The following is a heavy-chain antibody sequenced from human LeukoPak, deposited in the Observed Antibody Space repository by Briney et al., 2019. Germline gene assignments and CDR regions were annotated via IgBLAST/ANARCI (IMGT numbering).Heavy chain of an antibody. D-gene: IGHD6-19*01. CDR2: ISSSSSYI. CDR3: ATPSSYSSGWYNLDY. V-gene: IGHV3-21*01. Sequence: GGSLRLSCAASGFTFSGYAMNWVRQAPGKGLEWVSSISSSSSYIYYADSVKGRFTISRDNAKNSLYLQMNSLRAEDTAVYYCATPSSYSSGWYNLDYWGQGTLVTVSS. CDR1: GFTFSGYA. J-gene: IGHJ4*02.